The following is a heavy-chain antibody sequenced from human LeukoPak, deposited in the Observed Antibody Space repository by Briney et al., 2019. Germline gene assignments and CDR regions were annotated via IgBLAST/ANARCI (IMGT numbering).Heavy chain of an antibody. J-gene: IGHJ4*02. CDR1: GFTFSNYA. D-gene: IGHD4-17*01. CDR2: IYSGGST. Sequence: GGSLRLSCAASGFTFSNYAINWVRQAPGKGLEWVSVIYSGGSTYYADSVKGRFTISRDNSKNTLYLQMNSLRAEDTAVYYCAREAVTRNYFDYWGQGTLVTVSS. CDR3: AREAVTRNYFDY. V-gene: IGHV3-53*01.